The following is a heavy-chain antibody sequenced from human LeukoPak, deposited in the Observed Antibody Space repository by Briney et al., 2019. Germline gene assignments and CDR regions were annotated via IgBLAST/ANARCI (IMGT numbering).Heavy chain of an antibody. CDR2: INPNSGGT. D-gene: IGHD6-19*01. CDR3: ARGPIVVTGTGGFLNY. V-gene: IGHV1-2*02. CDR1: GYTFTGYY. J-gene: IGHJ4*02. Sequence: ASVKVSCKASGYTFTGYYMHWVRQAPGQGLEWMGWINPNSGGTHYAQKFQGRVTMTGDTSISTAYMELSRLGSDDTAVYYCARGPIVVTGTGGFLNYWGQGTLVTVSS.